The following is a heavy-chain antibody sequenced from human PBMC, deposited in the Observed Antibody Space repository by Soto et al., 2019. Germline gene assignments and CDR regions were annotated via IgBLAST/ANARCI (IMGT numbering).Heavy chain of an antibody. Sequence: EVQLLESGGGLVQPGGSLRLSCAASGFSFNNYAMTWVRQAPGKGLEWVSAISGGGDTTSYADSVKGRFTVSRDSSKNTLYMQMSSLRAEDTALYNCARGRCGSGRLSPRFDFWGQGTLVTVSS. J-gene: IGHJ4*02. CDR2: ISGGGDTT. D-gene: IGHD3-10*01. V-gene: IGHV3-23*01. CDR3: ARGRCGSGRLSPRFDF. CDR1: GFSFNNYA.